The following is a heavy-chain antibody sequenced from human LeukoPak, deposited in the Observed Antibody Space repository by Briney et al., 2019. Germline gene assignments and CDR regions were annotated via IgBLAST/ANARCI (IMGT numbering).Heavy chain of an antibody. CDR2: IYYSGST. CDR1: GGSISSSSYY. D-gene: IGHD2-2*01. CDR3: ARPVGSPYCSSTSCYNWFDP. Sequence: PSETLSLTCTVSGGSISSSSYYWGWIRQPPGKGLEWIGSIYYSGSTYYNPSLKSRVTISVDTSKNQFPLKLSSVTAADTAVYYCARPVGSPYCSSTSCYNWFDPWGQGTLVTVSS. J-gene: IGHJ5*02. V-gene: IGHV4-39*01.